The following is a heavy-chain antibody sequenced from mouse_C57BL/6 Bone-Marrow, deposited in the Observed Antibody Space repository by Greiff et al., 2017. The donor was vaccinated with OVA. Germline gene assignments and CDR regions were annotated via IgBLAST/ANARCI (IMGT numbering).Heavy chain of an antibody. CDR1: GFNIKDYY. D-gene: IGHD1-1*01. CDR2: IDPEDGET. Sequence: EVMLVESGAELVKPGASVKLSCTASGFNIKDYYMHWVKQRTEQGLEWIGRIDPEDGETKYAPKFQGKATITADTSSNTAYLQLSSLTSEDTAVYYCAFYYGSSYYFDYWGQGTTLTVSS. V-gene: IGHV14-2*01. J-gene: IGHJ2*01. CDR3: AFYYGSSYYFDY.